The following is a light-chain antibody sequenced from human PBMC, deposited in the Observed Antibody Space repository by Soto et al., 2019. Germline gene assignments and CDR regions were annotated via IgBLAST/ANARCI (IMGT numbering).Light chain of an antibody. V-gene: IGKV1-39*01. Sequence: DIQMTQSPSSLSASVGDRVTITCRASQSISSKLIWYQQKPGKAPKVLIYGASSLQSGVPSRFSGSGSRTDFTLTISSLQPEDFATYHCQQSYSTPYTFGQGTKLEIK. CDR3: QQSYSTPYT. CDR1: QSISSK. J-gene: IGKJ2*01. CDR2: GAS.